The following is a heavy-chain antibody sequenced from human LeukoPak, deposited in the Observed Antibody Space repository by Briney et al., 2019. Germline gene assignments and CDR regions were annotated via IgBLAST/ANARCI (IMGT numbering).Heavy chain of an antibody. Sequence: GGSLRLSCAASGFAFSSYAMHWVRQAPGKGLEWVAVISYDGSNKYYADSVKGRFTISRDNSKNTLYLQMNSLRAEDTAVYYCARGTSFDYWGQGTLVTVSS. CDR2: ISYDGSNK. J-gene: IGHJ4*02. CDR3: ARGTSFDY. CDR1: GFAFSSYA. D-gene: IGHD1-7*01. V-gene: IGHV3-30-3*01.